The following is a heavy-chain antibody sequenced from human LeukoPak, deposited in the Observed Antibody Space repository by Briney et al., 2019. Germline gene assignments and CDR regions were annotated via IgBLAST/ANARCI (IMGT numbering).Heavy chain of an antibody. J-gene: IGHJ1*01. CDR2: IKSDGKT. D-gene: IGHD3-22*01. CDR3: ARAPSEIGGYYPEYFRH. Sequence: GGSLRLSCAASGFTFSSSDMYWVRQAPGKGLVWVSRIKSDGKTNYADSVKGRFTISRDNAKNTVSLQMNSLRAEDTGVYYCARAPSEIGGYYPEYFRHWGQGTLVTVSS. CDR1: GFTFSSSD. V-gene: IGHV3-74*01.